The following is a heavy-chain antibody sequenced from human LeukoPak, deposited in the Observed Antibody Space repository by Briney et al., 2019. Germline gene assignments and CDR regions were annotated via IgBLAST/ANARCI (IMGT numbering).Heavy chain of an antibody. CDR3: ARERRDGYMNYYYYYMDV. D-gene: IGHD5-24*01. J-gene: IGHJ6*03. CDR2: MNPNSGNT. Sequence: ASVKVSCKASGYTFTSYDINWVRQATGQGLEWMGWMNPNSGNTGYAQKFQGRVTITRNTSISTAYMELSSLRSEDTAVYYCARERRDGYMNYYYYYMDVWGKGTTVTISS. V-gene: IGHV1-8*03. CDR1: GYTFTSYD.